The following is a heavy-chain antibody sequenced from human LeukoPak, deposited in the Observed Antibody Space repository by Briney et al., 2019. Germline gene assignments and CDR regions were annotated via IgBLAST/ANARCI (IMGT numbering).Heavy chain of an antibody. CDR1: GFTFSSYS. V-gene: IGHV3-21*01. CDR3: ARDRIVATTMFDP. Sequence: GGSLRLSCAASGFTFSSYSMNWVRQAPGKGLEWVSSISSSSSYIYCADSVKGRFTISRDNAKNSLYLQMNSLRAEDTAVYYCARDRIVATTMFDPWGQGTLVTVSS. D-gene: IGHD5-12*01. CDR2: ISSSSSYI. J-gene: IGHJ5*02.